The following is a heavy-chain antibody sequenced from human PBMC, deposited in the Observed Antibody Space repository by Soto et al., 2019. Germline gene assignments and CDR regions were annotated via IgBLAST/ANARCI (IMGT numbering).Heavy chain of an antibody. Sequence: QVQLVQSGAEVKKPGASVKVSCKASGYTFNMYGITWVRQAPGQGLEWMGWISAYNGYTNYAQKLQGRLTMTTDTSTSTAYVELRSLSSDDTAVYYCARQDVVVPRAIPEFAPWGQGTLVTVSS. D-gene: IGHD2-2*02. V-gene: IGHV1-18*04. CDR2: ISAYNGYT. CDR1: GYTFNMYG. CDR3: ARQDVVVPRAIPEFAP. J-gene: IGHJ5*02.